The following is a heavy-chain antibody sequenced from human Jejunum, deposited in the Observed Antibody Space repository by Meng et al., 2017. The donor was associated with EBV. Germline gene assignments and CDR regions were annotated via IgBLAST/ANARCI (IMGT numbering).Heavy chain of an antibody. Sequence: QGHPQGSGPGLVKPSATLALPCTVSGGSVSSGGYYWSWIRQPPGKGLEWIGYIYNSESTNYKSSLKSRVTISADTSKNQFSLRLSSVTAADTAVYYCARDQNGSYFAYWGQGTLVTVSS. CDR1: GGSVSSGGYY. V-gene: IGHV4-61*08. CDR3: ARDQNGSYFAY. D-gene: IGHD1-26*01. CDR2: IYNSEST. J-gene: IGHJ4*02.